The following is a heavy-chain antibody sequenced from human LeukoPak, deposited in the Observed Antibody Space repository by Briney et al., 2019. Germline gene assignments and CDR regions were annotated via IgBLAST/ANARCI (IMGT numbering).Heavy chain of an antibody. J-gene: IGHJ4*02. CDR3: ASSAYYYDSVGYLFY. Sequence: SETLSLTCSVSGYSIKDGYYWGWIRQPPGKGLEWIGSIFYTGTTYYSSSLRSRVTLSSDSSKNQFSLKLTSLTAADTAVYYCASSAYYYDSVGYLFYWGQGTLVTVSS. CDR2: IFYTGTT. CDR1: GYSIKDGYY. D-gene: IGHD3-22*01. V-gene: IGHV4-38-2*02.